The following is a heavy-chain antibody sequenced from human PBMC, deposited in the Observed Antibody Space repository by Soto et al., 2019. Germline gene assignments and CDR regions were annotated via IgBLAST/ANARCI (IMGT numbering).Heavy chain of an antibody. J-gene: IGHJ4*02. CDR3: ARGGGTMVRGVIITYPIDY. Sequence: SVKVSCKASGGTFSRYAISWVRQEHGQGLEWMGGIIPIFGTANYAQKFQGRVTITADESTSTAYMELSSLRSEDTAVYYCARGGGTMVRGVIITYPIDYWGQGTLVTVSS. V-gene: IGHV1-69*13. D-gene: IGHD3-10*01. CDR1: GGTFSRYA. CDR2: IIPIFGTA.